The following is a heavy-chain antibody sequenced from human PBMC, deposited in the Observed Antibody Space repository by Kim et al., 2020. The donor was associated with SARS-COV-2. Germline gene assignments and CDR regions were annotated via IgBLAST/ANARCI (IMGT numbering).Heavy chain of an antibody. CDR2: INPSGGST. CDR3: AREGDTVATGYGMDV. V-gene: IGHV1-46*01. D-gene: IGHD3-16*01. Sequence: ASVKVSCKASGYTFTHHYMHWVRQAPGQGLEWMGVINPSGGSTNYAQQFQGRVTMTRDTSTTTFYMEVSSLRSYDTAIYYCAREGDTVATGYGMDVWGQGTTVTVSS. CDR1: GYTFTHHY. J-gene: IGHJ6*02.